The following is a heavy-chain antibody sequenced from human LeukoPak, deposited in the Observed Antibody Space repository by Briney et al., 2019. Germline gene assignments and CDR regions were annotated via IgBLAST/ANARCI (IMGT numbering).Heavy chain of an antibody. D-gene: IGHD5-18*01. J-gene: IGHJ4*02. CDR1: GFIVSSNY. CDR2: IYYSGST. Sequence: GSLRLSCAASGFIVSSNYMSWVRQPPGKGLEWIGSIYYSGSTYYNPSLKSRVTISVDTSKNQFSLKLSSVTAADTAVYYCASGYSYGSGGFDYWGQGTLVTVSS. CDR3: ASGYSYGSGGFDY. V-gene: IGHV4-39*07.